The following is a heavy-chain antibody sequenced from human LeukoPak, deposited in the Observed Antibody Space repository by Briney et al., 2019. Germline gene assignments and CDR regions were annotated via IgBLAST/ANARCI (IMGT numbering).Heavy chain of an antibody. CDR3: ARDVDHRSGYNFYYYYYGMDV. CDR1: GYTFTSYY. Sequence: ASVKVSCKASGYTFTSYYMHWVRQAPGQGLEWMEIINPSGGSTSYAQKFQGRVTMTRDTSTSTVYMELSSLRSEDTAVYYCARDVDHRSGYNFYYYYYGMDVWGQGTTVTVSS. J-gene: IGHJ6*02. D-gene: IGHD3-22*01. CDR2: INPSGGST. V-gene: IGHV1-46*01.